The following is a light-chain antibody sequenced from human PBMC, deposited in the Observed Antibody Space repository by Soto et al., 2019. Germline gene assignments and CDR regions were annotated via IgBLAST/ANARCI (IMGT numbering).Light chain of an antibody. CDR3: SSYTSSSTPYV. V-gene: IGLV2-14*01. Sequence: QSALTQPASVSGSPGKPTTISSPGTSRNVGGYTYVSWYQQHPVKAPKLMIYDVTNRPSGVSDRFSGSKSGNTASLTISGLQAEDEADYYCSSYTSSSTPYVFGTGTKLTVL. CDR2: DVT. CDR1: SRNVGGYTY. J-gene: IGLJ1*01.